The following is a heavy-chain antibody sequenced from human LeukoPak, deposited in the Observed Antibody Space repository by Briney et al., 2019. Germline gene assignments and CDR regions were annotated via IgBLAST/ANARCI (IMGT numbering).Heavy chain of an antibody. CDR2: IYYSGST. J-gene: IGHJ4*02. CDR1: GGSISSGDYY. V-gene: IGHV4-30-4*01. CDR3: ARDATYYYDSSGGFDY. Sequence: PSQTLSLTCTVSGGSISSGDYYWSWIRQPPGKGLEWIGYIYYSGSTYYNPSLKSRVTISVDTSKNQFSLKLSSVTAADTAVYYCARDATYYYDSSGGFDYWGQGTRVTVSS. D-gene: IGHD3-22*01.